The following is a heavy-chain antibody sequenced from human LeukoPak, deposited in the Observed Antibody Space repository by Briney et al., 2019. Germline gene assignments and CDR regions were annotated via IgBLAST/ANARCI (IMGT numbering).Heavy chain of an antibody. D-gene: IGHD1-26*01. CDR1: GGSISSGDYY. J-gene: IGHJ3*02. CDR2: IYYGGST. CDR3: ARKDYSGSYYDAFDI. V-gene: IGHV4-30-4*01. Sequence: SQTLSLTCTVSGGSISSGDYYWSWIRQPPGKGLEWIGYIYYGGSTYYNPSLKSRVTISVDTSENQFSLRLSSVTAADTAVYYCARKDYSGSYYDAFDIWGQGTVVTVSS.